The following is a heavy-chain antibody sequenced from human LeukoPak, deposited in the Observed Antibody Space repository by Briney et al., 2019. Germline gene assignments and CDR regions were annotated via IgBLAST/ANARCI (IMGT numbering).Heavy chain of an antibody. V-gene: IGHV4-4*07. CDR1: GGSFSSYS. CDR3: ARSNDYGDYLYYYGMDV. CDR2: IYTSGST. J-gene: IGHJ6*02. Sequence: ASQTLSLTCTVSGGSFSSYSWSWIRQPAGKGLEWIGRIYTSGSTNYNPSLKSRVTMSVDTSKNQFSLRLSSVTAADTAMYYCARSNDYGDYLYYYGMDVWGQGTTVTVSS. D-gene: IGHD4-17*01.